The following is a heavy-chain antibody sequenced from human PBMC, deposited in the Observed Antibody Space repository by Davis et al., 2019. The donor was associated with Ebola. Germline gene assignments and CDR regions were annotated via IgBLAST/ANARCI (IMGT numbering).Heavy chain of an antibody. CDR2: INWNSAST. J-gene: IGHJ6*02. Sequence: GGSLRLSCAASGFTFDEYAMHWVRHTPGKGLEWVSGINWNSASTGYADSVKGRFTISRDNAKNSLYLQMNSLRAEDTAIYYCAKDMNAIVATLGGMDVWGQGTTVTVSS. D-gene: IGHD5-12*01. CDR1: GFTFDEYA. CDR3: AKDMNAIVATLGGMDV. V-gene: IGHV3-9*01.